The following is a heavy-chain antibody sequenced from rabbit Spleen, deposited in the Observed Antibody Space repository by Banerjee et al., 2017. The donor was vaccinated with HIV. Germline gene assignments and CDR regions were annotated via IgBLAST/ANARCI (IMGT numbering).Heavy chain of an antibody. V-gene: IGHV1S7*01. CDR3: VRDTWHFNL. J-gene: IGHJ4*01. CDR1: GFTLSSYY. D-gene: IGHD3-1*01. Sequence: QLKETGGGLVQPGGSLTLSCKASGFTLSSYYMNWVRQAPGKGLEWIGYIDPVFGSTYYATWVNGRFTISSHNAQNTLYLQLNSLTAADTATYFCVRDTWHFNLWGQGTLVTVS. CDR2: IDPVFGST.